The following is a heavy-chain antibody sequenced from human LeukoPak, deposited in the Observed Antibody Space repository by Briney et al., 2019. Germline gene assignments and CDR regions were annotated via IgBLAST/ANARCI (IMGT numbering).Heavy chain of an antibody. V-gene: IGHV3-23*01. CDR1: GFTFSTYA. D-gene: IGHD3-10*02. J-gene: IGHJ6*04. CDR3: AELGITMIGGV. Sequence: PGGSLRLSCAASGFTFSTYAMTWVRQAPGKGLEWVSFISGNGNSIYYSDSVKGRFTISRDNSKNTLNLQMNSLRAEDTAVYYCAELGITMIGGVWGKGTTVTISS. CDR2: ISGNGNSI.